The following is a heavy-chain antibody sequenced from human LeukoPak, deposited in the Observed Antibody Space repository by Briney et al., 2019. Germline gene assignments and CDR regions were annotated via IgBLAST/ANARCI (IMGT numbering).Heavy chain of an antibody. V-gene: IGHV3-30*18. CDR3: AKEGNIAAAGTYAHYFDY. D-gene: IGHD6-13*01. CDR1: GFTFSSYG. J-gene: IGHJ4*02. CDR2: ISYDGSNK. Sequence: GGSLRLSCVASGFTFSSYGMHWVRQAPGKGLEWVAVISYDGSNKYHADSVKGRFTISRDNSKNTLYLQMNSLRAEDTAVYYCAKEGNIAAAGTYAHYFDYWGLGTLVTVSS.